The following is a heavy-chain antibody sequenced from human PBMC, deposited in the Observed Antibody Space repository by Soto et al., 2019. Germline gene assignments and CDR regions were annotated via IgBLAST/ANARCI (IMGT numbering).Heavy chain of an antibody. V-gene: IGHV1-18*01. CDR1: GYKFSTYA. D-gene: IGHD3-9*01. CDR3: ATSYDTGFDP. CDR2: ITPNSGYT. Sequence: QLQLTQSGGEARKPGASVRVSCAASGYKFSTYAISWLRQAPGQGLEWMGLITPNSGYTNYAQKFQGRLILTTDIPSGTAYMELTGLRYDDTAIYYCATSYDTGFDPWGQGTLVSVS. J-gene: IGHJ5*02.